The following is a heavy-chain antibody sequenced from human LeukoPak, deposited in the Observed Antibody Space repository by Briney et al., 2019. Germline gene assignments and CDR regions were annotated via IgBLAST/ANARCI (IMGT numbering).Heavy chain of an antibody. Sequence: GGSLRLSCAASGFTFNNYWMSWVRQAPGKGLEWVANIKQDGSEKYYVDSVKGRFTISRDNAKNSLYLQMNSLRAEDTAVYYCARQEIGLRSFDPWGQGTLVTVSS. J-gene: IGHJ5*02. CDR2: IKQDGSEK. CDR1: GFTFNNYW. CDR3: ARQEIGLRSFDP. V-gene: IGHV3-7*01. D-gene: IGHD3/OR15-3a*01.